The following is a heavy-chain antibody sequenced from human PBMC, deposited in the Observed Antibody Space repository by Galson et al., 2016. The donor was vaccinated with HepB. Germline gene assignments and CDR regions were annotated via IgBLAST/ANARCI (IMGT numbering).Heavy chain of an antibody. CDR3: ARAPGSSWYDAFDI. D-gene: IGHD6-13*01. V-gene: IGHV3-53*01. Sequence: SLRLSCAASGFTVSSNYMYWVRQAPGKGLEWVSAIYSDGGTYYADSVKGRFTISRDNSKNTLSLQMNSLRGEDTAVFYCARAPGSSWYDAFDIWGQGTMVTVSS. CDR1: GFTVSSNY. J-gene: IGHJ3*02. CDR2: IYSDGGT.